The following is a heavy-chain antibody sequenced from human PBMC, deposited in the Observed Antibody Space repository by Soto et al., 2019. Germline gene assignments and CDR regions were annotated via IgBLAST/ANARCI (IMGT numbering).Heavy chain of an antibody. J-gene: IGHJ3*02. CDR3: AKDLGVVATITEGGAFDI. V-gene: IGHV3-30*18. D-gene: IGHD5-12*01. CDR2: ISYDGSNK. Sequence: GGSLRLSCAASGFTFSSYGMHWVRQAPGKGLEWVAVISYDGSNKYYADSVKGRFTISRDNSKNTVYLQMNSLRAEDTAVYYCAKDLGVVATITEGGAFDIWGQGTMVTVSS. CDR1: GFTFSSYG.